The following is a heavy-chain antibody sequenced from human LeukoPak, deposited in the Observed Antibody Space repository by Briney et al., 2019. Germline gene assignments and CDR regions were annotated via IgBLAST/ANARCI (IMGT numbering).Heavy chain of an antibody. CDR1: GGSFSGYY. D-gene: IGHD5-12*01. V-gene: IGHV4-34*01. J-gene: IGHJ4*02. Sequence: PSETLSLTCAVYGGSFSGYYWSWIRQPPGKGLEWIGEINHSGSTNYNPSLKSRVTISVDTSKNQFSLKLSSVTAADTAVYYCAGGVRGYSKTGWYFDYWGQGTLVTVSS. CDR2: INHSGST. CDR3: AGGVRGYSKTGWYFDY.